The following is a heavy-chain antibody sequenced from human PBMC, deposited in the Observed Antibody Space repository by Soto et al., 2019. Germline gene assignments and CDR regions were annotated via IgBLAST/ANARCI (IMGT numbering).Heavy chain of an antibody. D-gene: IGHD3-22*01. Sequence: GGSLRLSCAASGFTFSNYNMNWVRQAPGKGLEWVSYISRSGSTIYYADSVKGRFTISRDNAKNSLYLQMNSLRAEDTAVYYCARAPDYYDSSGYIPGNYWGQGTLVTVSS. J-gene: IGHJ4*02. V-gene: IGHV3-48*01. CDR1: GFTFSNYN. CDR2: ISRSGSTI. CDR3: ARAPDYYDSSGYIPGNY.